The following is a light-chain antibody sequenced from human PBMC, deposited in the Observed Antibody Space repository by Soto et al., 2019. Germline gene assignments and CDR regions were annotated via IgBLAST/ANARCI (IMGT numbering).Light chain of an antibody. V-gene: IGLV2-8*01. Sequence: QSALTQPPSVSGSPGQSLTISCTGTSSDVGGYNYVSWYHHHPGKAPKLIIYEVFKRPSGVPDRFSGSKSGTTASLTVSGLQAEDEADYYCSSYAGSDSVLFGGGTKLTVL. J-gene: IGLJ3*02. CDR3: SSYAGSDSVL. CDR2: EVF. CDR1: SSDVGGYNY.